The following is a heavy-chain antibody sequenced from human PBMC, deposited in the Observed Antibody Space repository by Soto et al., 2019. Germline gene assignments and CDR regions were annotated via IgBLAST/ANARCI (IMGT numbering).Heavy chain of an antibody. CDR3: VRGGGGGLFDP. CDR2: ISPGSRYP. D-gene: IGHD2-15*01. V-gene: IGHV3-11*06. CDR1: GFTFSDYY. J-gene: IGHJ5*02. Sequence: PXESLRLSCASSGFTFSDYYMSWIRQAPGKGLEWLSYISPGSRYPAYADSVKGRFTISRDNARRSLSLQMNSLTVDDTAIYYCVRGGGGGLFDPWGQGSMVTVSS.